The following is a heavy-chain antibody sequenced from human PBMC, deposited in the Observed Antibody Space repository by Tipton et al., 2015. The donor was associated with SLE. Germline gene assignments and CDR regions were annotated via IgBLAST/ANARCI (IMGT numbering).Heavy chain of an antibody. Sequence: TLSLTCAVSGGSISSSNWCSWVRQPPGKGLEWIGEIYHSGSTNYNPSLKSRLTISVDTSKNQFSLKLNSVTGADTAVYYCARDRGQQLAFDYWGQGTLVTVSS. D-gene: IGHD6-13*01. CDR3: ARDRGQQLAFDY. J-gene: IGHJ4*02. CDR1: GGSISSSNW. V-gene: IGHV4-4*02. CDR2: IYHSGST.